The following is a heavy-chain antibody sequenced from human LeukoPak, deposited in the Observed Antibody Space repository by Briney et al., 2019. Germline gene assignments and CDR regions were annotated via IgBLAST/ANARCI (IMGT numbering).Heavy chain of an antibody. V-gene: IGHV3-21*01. CDR3: ARDPETNKYCGGDCLNWFDP. Sequence: GGSLRLSCAASGSTFSSYSMNWVRQAPGKGLEWVSSISSSSSYIYYADSVKGRFTISRDNAKNSLYLQMNSLRAEDTAVYYCARDPETNKYCGGDCLNWFDPWGQGTLVTVSS. J-gene: IGHJ5*02. D-gene: IGHD2-21*02. CDR2: ISSSSSYI. CDR1: GSTFSSYS.